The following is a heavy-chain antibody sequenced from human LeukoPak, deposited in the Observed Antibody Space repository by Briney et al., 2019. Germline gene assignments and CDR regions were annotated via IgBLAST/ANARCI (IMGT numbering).Heavy chain of an antibody. V-gene: IGHV4-59*01. CDR2: IYYSGST. CDR3: ARELGRAFDI. CDR1: VGSISSYY. Sequence: PSETLSLTCTVSVGSISSYYWSWIRQPPGKGLEWIGYIYYSGSTNYNPSLKSRVTISVDTSKNQFSLKLKSVAAADTAVYYCARELGRAFDIWGQGTVVTVSS. D-gene: IGHD3-16*01. J-gene: IGHJ3*02.